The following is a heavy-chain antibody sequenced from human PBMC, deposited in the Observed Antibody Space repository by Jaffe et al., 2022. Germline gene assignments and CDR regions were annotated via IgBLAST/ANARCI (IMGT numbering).Heavy chain of an antibody. CDR1: GFTFSSYS. D-gene: IGHD6-13*01. J-gene: IGHJ4*02. CDR2: ISSSSSYI. V-gene: IGHV3-21*01. CDR3: ARDLRGGYIAAAGMRGY. Sequence: EVQLVESGGGLVKPGGSLRLSCAASGFTFSSYSMNWVRQAPGKGLEWVSSISSSSSYIYYADSVKGRFTISRDNAKNSLYLQMNSLRAEDTAVYYCARDLRGGYIAAAGMRGYWGQGTLVTVSS.